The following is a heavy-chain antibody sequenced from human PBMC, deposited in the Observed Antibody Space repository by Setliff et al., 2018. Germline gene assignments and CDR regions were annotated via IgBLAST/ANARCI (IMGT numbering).Heavy chain of an antibody. CDR2: INTDNGRP. CDR3: ARVGVTSGWAY. CDR1: GYTFATHA. V-gene: IGHV1-3*04. J-gene: IGHJ4*03. D-gene: IGHD6-19*01. Sequence: VASVKVSCKASGYTFATHAIHWVRQAPGQRPEWMGLINTDNGRPAYSQKFQGRVTIARDTSASILYMELSSLISEDTAVYYCARVGVTSGWAYWGQGTMVTVSS.